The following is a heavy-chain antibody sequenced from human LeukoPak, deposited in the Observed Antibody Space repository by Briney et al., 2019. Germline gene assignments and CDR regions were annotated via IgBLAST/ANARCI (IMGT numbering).Heavy chain of an antibody. Sequence: HAGGSLRLSCAASGFTFSTYAMSWVRQAPGKGLVWVSAISGSGDNTYYADSVKGRFTIPRDNSKNHVYLQMNSLRAEDTAVYFLSRGGGNSWDYWGQGTLVTVSS. V-gene: IGHV3-23*01. CDR1: GFTFSTYA. J-gene: IGHJ4*02. D-gene: IGHD6-13*01. CDR3: SRGGGNSWDY. CDR2: ISGSGDNT.